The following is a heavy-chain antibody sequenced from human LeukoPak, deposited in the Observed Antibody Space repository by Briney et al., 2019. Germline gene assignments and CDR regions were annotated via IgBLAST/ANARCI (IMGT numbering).Heavy chain of an antibody. CDR2: TSHDGNA. CDR3: AKHGGRYFDS. V-gene: IGHV4-4*02. CDR1: GGSISTNTW. D-gene: IGHD4-23*01. Sequence: PSGTLSLTCAVSGGSISTNTWWSWVRQPPGQGLEWIGQTSHDGNADYTPSLKSRVTISVDKSKNQLSLKLNSVTAADSAVYYCAKHGGRYFDSWGQGTLVTVSS. J-gene: IGHJ4*02.